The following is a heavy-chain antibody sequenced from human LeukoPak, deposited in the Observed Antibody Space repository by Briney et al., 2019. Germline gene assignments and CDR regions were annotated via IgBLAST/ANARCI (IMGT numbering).Heavy chain of an antibody. CDR3: AKDGYQLLYYYYYYMDV. CDR1: GFKFDDYG. CDR2: IRYDGSNK. V-gene: IGHV3-30*02. J-gene: IGHJ6*03. D-gene: IGHD2-2*01. Sequence: PGGSLRLSCTASGFKFDDYGMTWVRQAPGKGLEWVAFIRYDGSNKYYADSVKGRFTISRDNSKNTLYLQMNSLRAEDTAVYYCAKDGYQLLYYYYYYMDVWGKGTTVTISS.